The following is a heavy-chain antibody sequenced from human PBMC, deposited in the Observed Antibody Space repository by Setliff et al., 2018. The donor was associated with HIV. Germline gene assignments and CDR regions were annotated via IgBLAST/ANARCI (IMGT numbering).Heavy chain of an antibody. CDR3: ATSPSLNWGSRYFDY. CDR2: INAGNGDT. J-gene: IGHJ4*01. Sequence: ASVKVSCKASGNPFTSYAIHWVRQAPGQRLEWMGWINAGNGDTKYSQDFQGRVTITRDTSASTAYMELSSLRSEDMAVYYCATSPSLNWGSRYFDYWGHGTLVTVS. V-gene: IGHV1-3*03. CDR1: GNPFTSYA. D-gene: IGHD7-27*01.